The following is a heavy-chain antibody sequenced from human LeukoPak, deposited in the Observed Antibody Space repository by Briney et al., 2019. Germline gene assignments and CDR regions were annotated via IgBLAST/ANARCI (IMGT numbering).Heavy chain of an antibody. J-gene: IGHJ5*02. CDR3: ARVVVDIVATYIWFDP. V-gene: IGHV3-48*03. Sequence: QAGGSLRLSCAASGFTFSSNEMNWVRQAPGKGLEWVSYINSGGTIIYYADSVKGRFTISRDNAKNSLYLQMNSLRAEDTAVYYCARVVVDIVATYIWFDPWGQGILVTVSS. CDR1: GFTFSSNE. D-gene: IGHD5-12*01. CDR2: INSGGTII.